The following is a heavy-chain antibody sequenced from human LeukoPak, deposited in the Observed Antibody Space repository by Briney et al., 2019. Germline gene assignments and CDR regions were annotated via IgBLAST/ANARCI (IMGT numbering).Heavy chain of an antibody. D-gene: IGHD2-21*02. V-gene: IGHV3-48*01. CDR3: ARDVTGALDY. J-gene: IGHJ4*02. Sequence: PGGSLRLSCAASGFTFSSYSMNWVRQAPGKGLEWVSYISSSSKTIYYADSVKGRFTISRDNSKNTLYLQMNSLRAEDTAVYYCARDVTGALDYWGQGTLVTVSS. CDR2: ISSSSKTI. CDR1: GFTFSSYS.